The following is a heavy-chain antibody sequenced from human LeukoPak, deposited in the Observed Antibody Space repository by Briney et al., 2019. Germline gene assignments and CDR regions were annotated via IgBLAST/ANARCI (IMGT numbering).Heavy chain of an antibody. Sequence: ASVNVSCKASGYTFTGYYMHWVRQAPGQGLEWMGWINPNSGGTNYAQQFQGRVTITSDTSISTAYMELSRLRSDDTAVYYCARAFRAAAGYMDVWGKGTTVTVSS. V-gene: IGHV1-2*02. J-gene: IGHJ6*03. CDR3: ARAFRAAAGYMDV. CDR2: INPNSGGT. D-gene: IGHD6-13*01. CDR1: GYTFTGYY.